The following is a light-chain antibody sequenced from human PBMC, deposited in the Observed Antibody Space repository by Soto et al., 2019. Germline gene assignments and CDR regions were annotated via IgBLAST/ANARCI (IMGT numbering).Light chain of an antibody. Sequence: DIQMTQSPSTLSASVGDRVTITCRASQSIGSSLAWYQQKPGKGPKLLIYDASTLESGVPSRFSGSGFWTEFALTISSLQPDDFATFSVQQYNSYGTFGQGTKLEIK. CDR2: DAS. CDR1: QSIGSS. V-gene: IGKV1-5*01. J-gene: IGKJ2*01. CDR3: QQYNSYGT.